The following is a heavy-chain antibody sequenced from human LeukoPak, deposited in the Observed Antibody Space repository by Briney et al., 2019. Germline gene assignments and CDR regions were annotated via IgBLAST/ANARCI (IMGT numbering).Heavy chain of an antibody. CDR2: IYYSRST. D-gene: IGHD2-15*01. CDR3: ARGSRGGYNPYLFDY. Sequence: SETLSLTCTVSGGSISSYYWSWIRQPPGKGLEWIGYIYYSRSTNYNPSLKSRVTISVDTSKNQFSLKLSSVTAADTAVYYCARGSRGGYNPYLFDYWGQGTLVTVSS. J-gene: IGHJ4*02. CDR1: GGSISSYY. V-gene: IGHV4-59*01.